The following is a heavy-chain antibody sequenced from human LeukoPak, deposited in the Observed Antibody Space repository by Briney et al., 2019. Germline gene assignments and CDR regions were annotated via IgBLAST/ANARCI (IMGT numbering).Heavy chain of an antibody. J-gene: IGHJ6*03. CDR2: IYHSGST. CDR3: ARDGKDWSAMAPSPDYYYMDV. V-gene: IGHV4-30-2*01. Sequence: SETLSLTCTVSGGSISSGGYYWSWIRQPPGKGLEWIGYIYHSGSTYYNPSLKSRVTISVDRSKNQFSLKLSSVTAADTAVYYCARDGKDWSAMAPSPDYYYMDVWAKGPRSPSP. CDR1: GGSISSGGYY. D-gene: IGHD5-18*01.